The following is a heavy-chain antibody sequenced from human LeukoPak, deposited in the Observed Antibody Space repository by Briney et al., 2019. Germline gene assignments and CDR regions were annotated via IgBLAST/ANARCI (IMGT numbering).Heavy chain of an antibody. CDR2: IYFSGST. V-gene: IGHV4-39*01. J-gene: IGHJ6*03. Sequence: PSETLSLTCTVPGGSISSSSYFWGWIRQPPGKGLEWIGNIYFSGSTYYNPSLKSRVTISVDTSKNQFSLKLSSVTAADTAVYYCASPTAHYYYMDVWGKGTTVTVSS. CDR1: GGSISSSSYF. CDR3: ASPTAHYYYMDV. D-gene: IGHD4-11*01.